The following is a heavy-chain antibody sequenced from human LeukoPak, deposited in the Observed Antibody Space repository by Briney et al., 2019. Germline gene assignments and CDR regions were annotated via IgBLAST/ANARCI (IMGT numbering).Heavy chain of an antibody. V-gene: IGHV3-21*01. J-gene: IGHJ4*02. CDR1: GFTFSSYS. Sequence: GGSLRLSCAATGFTFSSYSMNWVRQAPGKGLEWVSSISSSSSYIYYADSVKGRFTISRDNAKNSLYLQMNSLRAEGTAVYYCARGPDTVWGPLWGQGTLVTVSS. D-gene: IGHD5-18*01. CDR2: ISSSSSYI. CDR3: ARGPDTVWGPL.